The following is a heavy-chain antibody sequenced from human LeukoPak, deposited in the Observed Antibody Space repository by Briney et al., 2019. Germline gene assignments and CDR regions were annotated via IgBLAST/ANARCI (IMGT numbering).Heavy chain of an antibody. CDR1: GGTFSSYA. V-gene: IGHV1-18*01. CDR2: ISAYNGNT. Sequence: GASVKVSCKASGGTFSSYAISWVRQAPGQGLEWMGWISAYNGNTNYAQKLQGRVTMTTDTSTSTAYMELRSLRSEDTAVYYCAREGAIFGVVRSGHDYYYYYMDVWGKGTTVTVSS. CDR3: AREGAIFGVVRSGHDYYYYYMDV. D-gene: IGHD3-3*01. J-gene: IGHJ6*03.